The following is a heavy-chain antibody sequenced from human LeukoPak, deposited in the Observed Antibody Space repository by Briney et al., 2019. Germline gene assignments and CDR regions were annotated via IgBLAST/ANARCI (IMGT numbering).Heavy chain of an antibody. CDR1: GGSISSGSYY. CDR3: ARDGESGSYYNGYYYYYYMDV. Sequence: NPSETLSLTCTVSGGSISSGSYYWSWIQQPAGKGLEWIGRIYTSGSTNYNPSLKSRVTISVDTSKNQFSLKLSSVTAADTAVYYCARDGESGSYYNGYYYYYYMDVWGKGTTVTISS. J-gene: IGHJ6*03. D-gene: IGHD3-10*01. V-gene: IGHV4-61*02. CDR2: IYTSGST.